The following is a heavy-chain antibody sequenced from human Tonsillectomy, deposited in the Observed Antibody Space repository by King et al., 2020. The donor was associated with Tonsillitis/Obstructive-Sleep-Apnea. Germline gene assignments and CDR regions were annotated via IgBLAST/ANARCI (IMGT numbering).Heavy chain of an antibody. CDR3: ARDQRTNYYMDV. CDR1: GPTFISYY. Sequence: QLVQSGAEVKKPGASVQVSCKASGPTFISYYIHWVRQAPGQGLEWMGIINPSGGSTRYAQKFQGRVTMTRDTSTSTVYMELRSLRSEDTAVYYCARDQRTNYYMDVWGKGTTVTVSS. J-gene: IGHJ6*03. V-gene: IGHV1-46*01. CDR2: INPSGGST.